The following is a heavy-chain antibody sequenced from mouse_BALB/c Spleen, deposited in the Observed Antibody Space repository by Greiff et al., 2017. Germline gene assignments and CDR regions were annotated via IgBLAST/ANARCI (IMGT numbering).Heavy chain of an antibody. Sequence: VQLQQSGPSLVKPSQTLSLTCSVTGDSITSGYWNWIRKFPGNKLEYMGYISYSGSTYYNPSLKSRISITRDTSKNQYYLQLNSVTTEDTATYYCARYGLVVDTGFAYWGQGTLVTVSA. CDR3: ARYGLVVDTGFAY. CDR1: GDSITSGY. J-gene: IGHJ3*01. CDR2: ISYSGST. D-gene: IGHD1-1*01. V-gene: IGHV3-8*02.